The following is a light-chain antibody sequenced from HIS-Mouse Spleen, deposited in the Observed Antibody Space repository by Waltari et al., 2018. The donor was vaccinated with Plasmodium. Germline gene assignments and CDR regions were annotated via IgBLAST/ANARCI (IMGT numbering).Light chain of an antibody. CDR2: EDS. CDR3: YSTDSSGNHRV. J-gene: IGLJ3*02. Sequence: SYELTQPPSVSVSPGQTARITCSGDALPKKYAYWYQQKSGPAPVLVIYEDSKRPAGIAEGFSGSSSGTMATLTISGAQVEDEADYYCYSTDSSGNHRVFGGGTKLTVL. V-gene: IGLV3-10*01. CDR1: ALPKKY.